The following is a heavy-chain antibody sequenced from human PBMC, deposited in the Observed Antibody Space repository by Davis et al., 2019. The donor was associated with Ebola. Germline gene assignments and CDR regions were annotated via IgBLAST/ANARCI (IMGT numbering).Heavy chain of an antibody. Sequence: AASVKVSCKASGYTFTSYYMHWVRQAPGQGLEWMGGFDPEDGEIVYAQKFQGRVTMTEDTSTDTAYMELSSLRSGDTAIYYCATVRAHSRHDNWGQGTLVTVAS. J-gene: IGHJ4*02. D-gene: IGHD3-22*01. V-gene: IGHV1-24*01. CDR2: FDPEDGEI. CDR1: GYTFTSYY. CDR3: ATVRAHSRHDN.